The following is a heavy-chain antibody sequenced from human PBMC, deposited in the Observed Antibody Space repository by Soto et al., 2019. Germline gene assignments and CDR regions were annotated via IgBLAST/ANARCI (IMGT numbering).Heavy chain of an antibody. Sequence: GESLKISCKGSGYSLAGNWITWVRQKPGKGLEWKVRIDPTDSQTYYSTSFRGHVTISATKSITTVFLQWSSLRASDTAMYYCARHIYDSDTSPIFQYYFDSWGQGTPVTVSS. CDR2: IDPTDSQT. V-gene: IGHV5-10-1*01. D-gene: IGHD3-22*01. CDR3: ARHIYDSDTSPIFQYYFDS. J-gene: IGHJ4*02. CDR1: GYSLAGNW.